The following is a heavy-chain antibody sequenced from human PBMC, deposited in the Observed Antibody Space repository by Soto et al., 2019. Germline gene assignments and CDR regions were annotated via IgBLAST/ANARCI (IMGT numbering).Heavy chain of an antibody. CDR1: GFSLSASGVG. CDR3: VHRAGMGGNSWLPDY. V-gene: IGHV2-5*02. J-gene: IGHJ4*02. D-gene: IGHD6-13*01. CDR2: IYWDDDK. Sequence: QVTLKESGPTLVKPTQTLTLTCTFSGFSLSASGVGVGWIRQPPGKALEWLALIYWDDDKRYSPSLENRLTITKDTSKNQVVLTMPNMDPVDTATYYCVHRAGMGGNSWLPDYWGQGTLVTVSS.